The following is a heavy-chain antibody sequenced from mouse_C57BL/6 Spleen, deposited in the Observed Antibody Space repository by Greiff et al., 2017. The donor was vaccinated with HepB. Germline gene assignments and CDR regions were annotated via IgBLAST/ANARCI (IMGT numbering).Heavy chain of an antibody. J-gene: IGHJ1*03. CDR1: GYTFTSYW. D-gene: IGHD2-4*01. Sequence: VKLQQPGAELVRPGSSVKLSCKASGYTFTSYWMDWVKQRPGQGLEWIGNIYPSDSETHYNQKFKDKATLTVDKSSSTAYMQLSSLTSEDSAVYYCARSEDYDGYFDVWGTGTTVTVSS. V-gene: IGHV1-61*01. CDR3: ARSEDYDGYFDV. CDR2: IYPSDSET.